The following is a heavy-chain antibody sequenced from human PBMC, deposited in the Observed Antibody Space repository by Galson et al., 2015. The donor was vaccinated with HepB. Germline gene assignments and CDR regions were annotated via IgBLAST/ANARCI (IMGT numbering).Heavy chain of an antibody. V-gene: IGHV3-30*18. CDR3: AKEVEEGSSWYYYFDY. CDR1: GFTFSSYG. D-gene: IGHD6-13*01. CDR2: ISYDGSNK. Sequence: SLRLSCAASGFTFSSYGMHWVRQAPGKGLEWVAVISYDGSNKYYADSVKGRFTISRDNSKNTLYLQMNSLGAEDTAVYYCAKEVEEGSSWYYYFDYWGQGTLVTVSS. J-gene: IGHJ4*02.